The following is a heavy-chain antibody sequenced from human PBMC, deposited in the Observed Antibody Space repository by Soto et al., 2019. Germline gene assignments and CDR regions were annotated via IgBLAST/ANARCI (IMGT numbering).Heavy chain of an antibody. J-gene: IGHJ5*02. CDR2: ISSSGNTI. Sequence: GGSLRLSCAASGFTFSDYYMSWTRQAPGKGLEWVSYISSSGNTIYYADSVKGRFTISRDNAKNSVYLQMNSLRGEDTALYYCTRDLNHDTGPWGQGTQVTVSS. V-gene: IGHV3-11*04. CDR1: GFTFSDYY. CDR3: TRDLNHDTGP. D-gene: IGHD2-8*02.